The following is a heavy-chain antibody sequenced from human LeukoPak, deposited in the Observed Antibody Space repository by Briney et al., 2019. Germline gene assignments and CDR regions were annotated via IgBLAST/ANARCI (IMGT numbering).Heavy chain of an antibody. CDR1: GFSFSSYA. Sequence: PGGSLGLSCEASGFSFSSYATSWVRQAPGKGLEWVSGISGSGGSTYYAGSVKGRFTISRDISKNTLYLQMNSLRAEDTAVYYCARDLYADFWSGSVFDYWGQGTLVTVSS. CDR3: ARDLYADFWSGSVFDY. V-gene: IGHV3-23*01. CDR2: ISGSGGST. D-gene: IGHD3-3*01. J-gene: IGHJ4*02.